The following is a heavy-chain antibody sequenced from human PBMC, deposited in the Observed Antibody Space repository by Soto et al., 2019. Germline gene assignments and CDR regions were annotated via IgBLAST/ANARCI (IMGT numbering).Heavy chain of an antibody. CDR2: IYYSGST. V-gene: IGHV4-31*03. J-gene: IGHJ1*01. CDR3: ATNGDYYDRSGPKYFPH. Sequence: SETLSLTCTVSGGSISSGGYYWSWIRQHPGKGLECIGYIYYSGSTYYNPSLKSRVTISVDTSKNQFSLKLSSVTAADTAVYYCATNGDYYDRSGPKYFPHCGQVPLVTFSS. CDR1: GGSISSGGYY. D-gene: IGHD3-22*01.